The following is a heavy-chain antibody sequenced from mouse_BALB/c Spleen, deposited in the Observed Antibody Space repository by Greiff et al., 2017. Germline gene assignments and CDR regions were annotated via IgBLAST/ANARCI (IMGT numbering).Heavy chain of an antibody. CDR2: IDPSDSET. CDR1: GYSFTSYW. V-gene: IGHV1S126*01. CDR3: ARQGFAY. J-gene: IGHJ3*01. Sequence: VQLVESGPQLVRPGASVKISCKASGYSFTSYWMHWVKQRPGQGLEWIGMIDPSDSETRLNQKFKDKATLTVDKSSSTAYMQLSSPTSGDSAVYYCARQGFAYWGQGTLVTVSA.